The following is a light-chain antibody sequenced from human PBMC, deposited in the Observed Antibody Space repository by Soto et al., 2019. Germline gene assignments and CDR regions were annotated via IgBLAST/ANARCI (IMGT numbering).Light chain of an antibody. J-gene: IGKJ1*01. CDR3: QNYNGAPWT. CDR2: AAS. CDR1: QGINTY. V-gene: IGKV1-27*01. Sequence: DIPMTQSPSSLSASLGDKVTITCRAGQGINTYLVWYQQKPGTFPKLLIFAASTLQSGVPSRFSGSGSGTDFTLTISSLQPEDVATYYCQNYNGAPWTFGQGTKV.